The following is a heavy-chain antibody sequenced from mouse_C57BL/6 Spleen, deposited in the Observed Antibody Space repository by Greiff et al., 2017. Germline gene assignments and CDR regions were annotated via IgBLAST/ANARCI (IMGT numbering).Heavy chain of an antibody. CDR2: IYPGDGDT. Sequence: QVQLQQSGPELVKPGASVKISCKASGYAFSSSWMNWVKQRPGKGLEWIGRIYPGDGDTNYNGKFKGKATLTADKSSSTAYMQLSSLTSEDSAVYFCARGPYGSTLDYWGQGTTLTVSS. CDR3: ARGPYGSTLDY. D-gene: IGHD1-1*01. V-gene: IGHV1-82*01. CDR1: GYAFSSSW. J-gene: IGHJ2*01.